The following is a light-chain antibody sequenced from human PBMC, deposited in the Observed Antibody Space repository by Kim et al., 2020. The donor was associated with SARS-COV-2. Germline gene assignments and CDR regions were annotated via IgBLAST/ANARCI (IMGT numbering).Light chain of an antibody. V-gene: IGKV1-17*03. CDR2: RAS. CDR3: LQHTTYPPT. Sequence: SGSVGDRVTITCRASQGINTYLAWFQQKPGTVPKRLIYRASSLQNGVPSRFSGSGSGTEFTLTISSLQPEDFATYYCLQHTTYPPTFGQGTKLEI. J-gene: IGKJ2*01. CDR1: QGINTY.